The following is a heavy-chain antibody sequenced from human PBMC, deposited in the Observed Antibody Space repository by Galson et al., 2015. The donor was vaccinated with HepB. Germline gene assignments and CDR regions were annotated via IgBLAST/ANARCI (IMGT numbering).Heavy chain of an antibody. Sequence: SLRLSCAASGFTFGDYAMSWFRQAPGKGLEWVGFIRSKAYGGTTEYAASVKGRFTISRDDSKSIAYLQMNSLKTEDTAVYYCTRGGYYDSSGTPREHFDYWGQGTLVTVSS. D-gene: IGHD3-22*01. J-gene: IGHJ4*02. CDR2: IRSKAYGGTT. CDR3: TRGGYYDSSGTPREHFDY. CDR1: GFTFGDYA. V-gene: IGHV3-49*03.